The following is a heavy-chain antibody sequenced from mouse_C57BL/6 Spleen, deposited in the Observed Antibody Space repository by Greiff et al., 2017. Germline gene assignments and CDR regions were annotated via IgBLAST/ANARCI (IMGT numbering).Heavy chain of an antibody. Sequence: VQLKQSGPELVKPGASVKISCKASGYTFTDYYMNWVKQSHGKSLEWIGDINPNNGGTSYNQKFKGKATLTVDKSSSTAYMGLRSLTSEDSAVYYCARYDYAFAYWGQGTLVTVSA. D-gene: IGHD2-4*01. CDR3: ARYDYAFAY. J-gene: IGHJ3*01. CDR2: INPNNGGT. V-gene: IGHV1-26*01. CDR1: GYTFTDYY.